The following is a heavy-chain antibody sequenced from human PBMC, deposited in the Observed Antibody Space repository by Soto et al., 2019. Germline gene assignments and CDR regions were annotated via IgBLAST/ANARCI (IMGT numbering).Heavy chain of an antibody. D-gene: IGHD4-17*01. CDR3: ARDISDGDSLFDY. CDR2: ISSSSSYI. CDR1: GFTFSSYS. Sequence: PGGSLRLSCAASGFTFSSYSMNWVRQAPGKGLEWVSSISSSSSYIYYADSVKGRFTISRDNAKNSLYLQMNSLRAEDTAVYYCARDISDGDSLFDYWGQGTLVTVSS. V-gene: IGHV3-21*01. J-gene: IGHJ4*02.